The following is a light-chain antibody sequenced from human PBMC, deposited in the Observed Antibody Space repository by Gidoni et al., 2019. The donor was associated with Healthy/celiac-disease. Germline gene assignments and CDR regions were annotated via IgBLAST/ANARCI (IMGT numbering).Light chain of an antibody. J-gene: IGKJ2*01. CDR2: GAS. Sequence: EIVMTQSPATLSVSPGERATLSCRASQSVSSNLAWYQQKPGQAPRLLIYGASTRATGIPARFSGSGSGTEFTLTISSLQSEDFAVYDCQQYNTWPPMYTFGQGTKLEIK. CDR3: QQYNTWPPMYT. V-gene: IGKV3D-15*01. CDR1: QSVSSN.